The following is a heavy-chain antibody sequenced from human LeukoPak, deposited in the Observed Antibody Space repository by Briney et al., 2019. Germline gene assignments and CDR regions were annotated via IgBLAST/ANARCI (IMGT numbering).Heavy chain of an antibody. J-gene: IGHJ4*02. CDR3: AKDRVDGSGSQFDS. D-gene: IGHD3-10*01. CDR2: ISGSGGNT. CDR1: GFTVSNNY. Sequence: PGGSLRLSCAASGFTVSNNYMSWVRQRPGKGLEWVSAISGSGGNTYYADSVKGRFTISKDNAMDTVFLQMNSLRVDDTAVYYCAKDRVDGSGSQFDSWGQGSLVTVSS. V-gene: IGHV3-23*01.